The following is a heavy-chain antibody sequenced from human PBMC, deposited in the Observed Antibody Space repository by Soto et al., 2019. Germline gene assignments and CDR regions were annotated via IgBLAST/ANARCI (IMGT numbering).Heavy chain of an antibody. J-gene: IGHJ5*02. D-gene: IGHD3-3*01. CDR1: GGSISSGDYY. V-gene: IGHV4-31*03. CDR2: IYYSGST. Sequence: QVQLQESGPGLVKPSQTLSLTCTVSGGSISSGDYYWSWIRQHPGKGLEWIGYIYYSGSTYYNPSLKRRVTLPXDXPKNQFSLKLSSVTAADTAVYYCARWWSGSRQGFDPWGQGTLVTVSS. CDR3: ARWWSGSRQGFDP.